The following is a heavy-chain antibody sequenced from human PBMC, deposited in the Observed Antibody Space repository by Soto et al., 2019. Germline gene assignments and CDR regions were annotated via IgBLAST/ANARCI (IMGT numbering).Heavy chain of an antibody. V-gene: IGHV1-58*02. Sequence: SVKVSCKASGFTFTSSAMQWVRQARGQRLEWIGWIVVGSGNTNYAQKFQERVTITRDMSTSTAYMELSSLRSEDTAVYYCAAALYYYDSSGYYYDYWGQGTLVTVSS. J-gene: IGHJ4*02. D-gene: IGHD3-22*01. CDR2: IVVGSGNT. CDR3: AAALYYYDSSGYYYDY. CDR1: GFTFTSSA.